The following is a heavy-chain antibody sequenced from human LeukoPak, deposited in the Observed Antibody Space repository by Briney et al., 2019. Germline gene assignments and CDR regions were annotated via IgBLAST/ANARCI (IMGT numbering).Heavy chain of an antibody. V-gene: IGHV4-4*07. J-gene: IGHJ4*02. CDR2: IYTSGST. CDR3: ASVKGGMVRGATFDY. Sequence: SETLSLTCTVSGGSISSYYWSWIRQPAGKGLEWIGRIYTSGSTNYNPSLKSRVTMSVDTSKNQFSLKLSSVTAADTAVYYCASVKGGMVRGATFDYWGQGTLVTVSS. D-gene: IGHD3-10*01. CDR1: GGSISSYY.